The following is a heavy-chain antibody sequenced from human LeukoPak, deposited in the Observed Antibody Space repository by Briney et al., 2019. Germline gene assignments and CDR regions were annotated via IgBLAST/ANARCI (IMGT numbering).Heavy chain of an antibody. CDR3: ARDLRSLGR. CDR1: GFTFSSSW. Sequence: GGSLRLSCAASGFTFSSSWMTWVRQAPGKGLEWVANIKQDGSEKYYMDSVKGRFTISRDNAKNSLYLQMNSLRAEDTAVYYCARDLRSLGRWGQGTLVTVSS. J-gene: IGHJ4*02. CDR2: IKQDGSEK. V-gene: IGHV3-7*03.